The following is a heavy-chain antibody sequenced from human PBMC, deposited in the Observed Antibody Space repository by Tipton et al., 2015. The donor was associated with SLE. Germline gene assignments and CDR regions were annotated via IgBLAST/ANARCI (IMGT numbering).Heavy chain of an antibody. V-gene: IGHV4-31*03. CDR1: GGSISTSGYY. Sequence: GLVKPSQTLSLTCTVSGGSISTSGYYWSWIRQHPGKALEWIGYIYYSGSIYYNPSLKSRVTISVDTSKNQFSLKLSSVTAADTAVYYCATSLNYYDSSGPVVWGQGTMVTVSS. CDR3: ATSLNYYDSSGPVV. CDR2: IYYSGSI. J-gene: IGHJ3*01. D-gene: IGHD3-22*01.